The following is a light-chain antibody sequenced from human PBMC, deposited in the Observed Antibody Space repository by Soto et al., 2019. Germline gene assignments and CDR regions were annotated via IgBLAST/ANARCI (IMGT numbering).Light chain of an antibody. CDR2: GDN. CDR1: SANIGAGYD. Sequence: QSVLTQPPSVSGAPGLRVTISCTGNSANIGAGYDVHWYQQLPGTAPKLLIYGDNNRPSGVPDRFSGSKSGTSASLAITGLQAEYEADYYCQSYDTSLSGSWIFGGGTKVTVL. J-gene: IGLJ2*01. CDR3: QSYDTSLSGSWI. V-gene: IGLV1-40*01.